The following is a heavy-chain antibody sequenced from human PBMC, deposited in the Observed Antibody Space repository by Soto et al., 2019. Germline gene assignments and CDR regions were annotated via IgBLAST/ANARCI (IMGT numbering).Heavy chain of an antibody. Sequence: ESLRICFTGSGYSFTSYWIGSVRQMPGKGLEWMGIIYPGDSDTRISPSFQGQVTISADKSISTAYLQWSSLKASDTAMFYCARVNSVYDQGAFDIWGQGTMVT. V-gene: IGHV5-51*01. CDR2: IYPGDSDT. CDR3: ARVNSVYDQGAFDI. D-gene: IGHD5-12*01. CDR1: GYSFTSYW. J-gene: IGHJ3*02.